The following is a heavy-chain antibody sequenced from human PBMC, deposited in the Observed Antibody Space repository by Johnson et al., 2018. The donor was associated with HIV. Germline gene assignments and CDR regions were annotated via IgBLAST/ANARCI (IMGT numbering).Heavy chain of an antibody. J-gene: IGHJ3*02. D-gene: IGHD3-10*01. CDR1: GLTFNNAW. V-gene: IGHV3-15*01. CDR2: IKSETDGGTT. CDR3: ARDFQDPLWFRELGGAFDI. Sequence: VQLVESGGGLVKPGGSLRLSCAASGLTFNNAWMSWVRQATGKGLEWVGRIKSETDGGTTDYAAPVKDRFIISRDDSKDTLYLQMYSLRAEDTAVYYCARDFQDPLWFRELGGAFDIWGQGTMVTVSS.